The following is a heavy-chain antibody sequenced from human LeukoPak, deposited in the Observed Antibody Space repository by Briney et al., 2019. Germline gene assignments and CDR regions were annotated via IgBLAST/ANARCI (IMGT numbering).Heavy chain of an antibody. V-gene: IGHV3-23*01. D-gene: IGHD6-19*01. CDR1: GFTFSSYA. Sequence: PGGSLRLSCASSGFTFSSYAMSWVLQAPGKGLEWVSTISGSYGSTYYADSVKGRFTISRDTSKNTLYLQVSRLRAEDTAVYYCVTALTGGWYRLGYWGQGTLVTVSS. CDR2: ISGSYGST. J-gene: IGHJ4*02. CDR3: VTALTGGWYRLGY.